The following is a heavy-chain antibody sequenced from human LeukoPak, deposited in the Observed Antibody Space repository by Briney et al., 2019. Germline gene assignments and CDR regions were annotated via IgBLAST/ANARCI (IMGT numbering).Heavy chain of an antibody. CDR1: GYTFTGYY. V-gene: IGHV1-69*05. CDR3: ARVGGETYYYGSGSYGY. J-gene: IGHJ4*02. D-gene: IGHD3-10*01. CDR2: IIPIFGTA. Sequence: ASVKVSCKASGYTFTGYYMHWVRQAPGQGLEWMGGIIPIFGTANYAQKFQGRVTITTDESTSTAYMELSSLRSEDTAVYYCARVGGETYYYGSGSYGYWGQGTLVTVSS.